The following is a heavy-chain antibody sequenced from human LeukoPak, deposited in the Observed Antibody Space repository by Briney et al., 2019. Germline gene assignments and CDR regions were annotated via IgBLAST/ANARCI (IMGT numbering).Heavy chain of an antibody. CDR2: ITGDGSST. V-gene: IGHV3-74*01. CDR3: ARASTSGDYDY. Sequence: PGGSLRLSCAASGFTFSTYWMHWVRQAPGKGLVWVSSITGDGSSTRYADAVKGRFTISRDNAKNTLYLQMNGLRAEGTAVYYCARASTSGDYDYWGQGTLVTVSS. D-gene: IGHD4-17*01. J-gene: IGHJ4*02. CDR1: GFTFSTYW.